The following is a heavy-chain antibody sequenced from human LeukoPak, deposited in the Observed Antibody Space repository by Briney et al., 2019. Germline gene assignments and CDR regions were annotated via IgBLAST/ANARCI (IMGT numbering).Heavy chain of an antibody. CDR3: ARGFYYDSGGSYPGGDY. D-gene: IGHD3-22*01. V-gene: IGHV1-46*01. Sequence: GASVKVSCKASGYTFTSYYVYWVRQAPGQGLEWMGIISPSVGSTSYAQRFQGRVAMTRDTSTNTVYMDLSSLRSEDTAMYYCARGFYYDSGGSYPGGDYWGQGTLVTVSS. J-gene: IGHJ4*02. CDR2: ISPSVGST. CDR1: GYTFTSYY.